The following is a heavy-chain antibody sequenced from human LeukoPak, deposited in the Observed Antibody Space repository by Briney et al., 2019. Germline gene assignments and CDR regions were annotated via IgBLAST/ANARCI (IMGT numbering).Heavy chain of an antibody. D-gene: IGHD1-26*01. Sequence: TGGSLRLSCAASGFTFSDTWMHWVRQVPGKGLVWVSRIRGDGSDARYAESVKGRFTISRDNSKNTLYLQMNSLRAEDTAVYYCARVGTDYYYYYYMDVWGKGTTVTISS. CDR2: IRGDGSDA. CDR1: GFTFSDTW. V-gene: IGHV3-74*01. J-gene: IGHJ6*03. CDR3: ARVGTDYYYYYYMDV.